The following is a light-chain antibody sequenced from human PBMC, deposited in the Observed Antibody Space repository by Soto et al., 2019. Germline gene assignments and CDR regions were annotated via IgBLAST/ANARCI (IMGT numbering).Light chain of an antibody. V-gene: IGLV1-47*01. Sequence: QSVLTQPPSASGTPGQTVTISCSGSSSNVGINYVYWYQQLPGTAPKLLIYRNNQRPSGVPDRFSGSKSGTSASLAISGLRSEDEADYHCAAWDDSLSGYVVFGGGTKLAVL. CDR3: AAWDDSLSGYVV. CDR2: RNN. CDR1: SSNVGINY. J-gene: IGLJ2*01.